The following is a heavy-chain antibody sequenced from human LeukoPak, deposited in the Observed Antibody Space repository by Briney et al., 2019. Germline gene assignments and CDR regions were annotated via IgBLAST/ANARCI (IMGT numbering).Heavy chain of an antibody. D-gene: IGHD3-10*01. CDR2: IYYSGNT. Sequence: PSETLSLTCTVSGGSISSYYWSWIRQPPGKGLEWIGYIYYSGNTNYNPSLKSRVTISVDTSKNQYSLKLSSMTAADTAVYYCARGPQLWFGEFPGWGQGTLVTVSS. V-gene: IGHV4-59*01. CDR1: GGSISSYY. J-gene: IGHJ4*02. CDR3: ARGPQLWFGEFPG.